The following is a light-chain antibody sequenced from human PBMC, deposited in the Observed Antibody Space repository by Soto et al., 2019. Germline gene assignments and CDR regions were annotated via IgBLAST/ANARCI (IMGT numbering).Light chain of an antibody. Sequence: QSVLTQPPSVSAASGQTVTISCSGRTSNIGNNYVYWYQQLPGTAPKLLIYENNKRASGIPDRFSGSKSGTSATLGITGLQTGDEADYYCGTLDSSLSAGVFGGGTKLTVL. J-gene: IGLJ3*02. CDR3: GTLDSSLSAGV. CDR2: ENN. V-gene: IGLV1-51*01. CDR1: TSNIGNNY.